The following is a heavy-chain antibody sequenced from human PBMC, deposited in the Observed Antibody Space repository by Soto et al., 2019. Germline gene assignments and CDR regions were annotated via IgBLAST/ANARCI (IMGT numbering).Heavy chain of an antibody. D-gene: IGHD3-22*01. Sequence: PSETLSLTCVVSGESLSTYYWSWIRQPPGKGLEWIGEINHSGVTNYNPSLKSRVTISVDTSKNQFSLRLDSMTTADSAMYYCARTHSPYYPPRHYWGQGTQVTVSS. CDR3: ARTHSPYYPPRHY. CDR2: INHSGVT. J-gene: IGHJ4*02. CDR1: GESLSTYY. V-gene: IGHV4-34*01.